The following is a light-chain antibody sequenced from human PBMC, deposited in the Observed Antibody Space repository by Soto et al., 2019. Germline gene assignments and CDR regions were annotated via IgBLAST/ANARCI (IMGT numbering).Light chain of an antibody. Sequence: EIVMTQSPVTLSVSPGERATLSCRASQSVGNDLAWYQQKPGQVPRLLVHGASTRATGIPARFSGSGSGTEFTLTISSLQSEDFAVYYCQQYDYWPRTFGQGTKVEVK. CDR3: QQYDYWPRT. J-gene: IGKJ1*01. CDR2: GAS. V-gene: IGKV3-15*01. CDR1: QSVGND.